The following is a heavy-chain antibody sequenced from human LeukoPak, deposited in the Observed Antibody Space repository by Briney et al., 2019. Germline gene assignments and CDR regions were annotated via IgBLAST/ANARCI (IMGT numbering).Heavy chain of an antibody. J-gene: IGHJ4*02. CDR3: AASGSGSYYGAFDY. Sequence: SETLSLTCTVSGGSISSYYWSWIRQPPGKGLEWIGYIYYSGSTNYNPSLKSRVTISVDTSKNQFSLKLSSATAADTAVYYCAASGSGSYYGAFDYWGQGTLVTVSS. V-gene: IGHV4-59*01. CDR1: GGSISSYY. CDR2: IYYSGST. D-gene: IGHD3-10*01.